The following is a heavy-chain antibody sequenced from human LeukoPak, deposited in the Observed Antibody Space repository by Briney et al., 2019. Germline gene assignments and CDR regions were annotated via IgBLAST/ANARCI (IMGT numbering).Heavy chain of an antibody. D-gene: IGHD1-26*01. V-gene: IGHV3-7*01. CDR1: GFTFSSYE. J-gene: IGHJ6*03. CDR3: ARDPYSGGYGDYYYYYMDV. Sequence: PGGSLRLSCAASGFTFSSYEMNWVRQAPGKGLEWVANIKEDGSEKYYVDSVKGRFTISRDNAKNSLYLQMNSLRAEDTAVYYCARDPYSGGYGDYYYYYMDVWGKGTTVTISS. CDR2: IKEDGSEK.